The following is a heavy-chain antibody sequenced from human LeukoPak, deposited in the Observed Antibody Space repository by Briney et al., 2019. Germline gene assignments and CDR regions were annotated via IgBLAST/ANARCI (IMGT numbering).Heavy chain of an antibody. J-gene: IGHJ4*02. D-gene: IGHD3-22*01. V-gene: IGHV3-30*18. Sequence: GRSLRPSCAASGFTFSSYGMHWVRQAPGKGLEWVAVISYDGSNKYYADSVKGRFTISRDNSKNTLYLQMNSLRAEDTAVYYCAKAFYYDSSGPYPGFDYWGQGTLVTVSS. CDR2: ISYDGSNK. CDR3: AKAFYYDSSGPYPGFDY. CDR1: GFTFSSYG.